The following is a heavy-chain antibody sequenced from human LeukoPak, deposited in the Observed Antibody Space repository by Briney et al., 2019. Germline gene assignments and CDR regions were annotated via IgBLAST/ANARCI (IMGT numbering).Heavy chain of an antibody. CDR1: GYTFTSYG. CDR2: ISAYNGNT. Sequence: ASVKVSCKASGYTFTSYGISWVRQAPGQGLEWMGWISAYNGNTNYAQKLQGRITMTTDTSTSTAYMELRSLRSDDTAVYYCAMCRASSEGYYDSSGYQGDAFDIWGQGTMVTVSS. D-gene: IGHD3-22*01. J-gene: IGHJ3*02. CDR3: AMCRASSEGYYDSSGYQGDAFDI. V-gene: IGHV1-18*01.